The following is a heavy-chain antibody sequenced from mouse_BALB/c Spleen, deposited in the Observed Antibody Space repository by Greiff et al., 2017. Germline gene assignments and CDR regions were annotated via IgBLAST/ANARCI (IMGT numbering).Heavy chain of an antibody. D-gene: IGHD2-4*01. J-gene: IGHJ4*01. Sequence: QVQLQQSGPELVKPGASVKISCKASGYAFSSSWMNWVKQRPGQGLEWIGRIYPGDGDTNYNGKFKGKATLTADKSSSTAYMQLSRLTSVDSAVYFCARSDYGPSAMDYWGQGTSVTVSS. CDR1: GYAFSSSW. V-gene: IGHV1-82*01. CDR2: IYPGDGDT. CDR3: ARSDYGPSAMDY.